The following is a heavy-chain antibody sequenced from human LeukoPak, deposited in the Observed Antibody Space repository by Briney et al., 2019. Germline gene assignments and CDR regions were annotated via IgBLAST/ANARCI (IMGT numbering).Heavy chain of an antibody. Sequence: SETLSLTCTVSGGSISSYYWSWIRQPPGKGLECIVCISYSGSTKYNPSLKSRVTISVDTSKNQLFLKLSSVTAADTAVYYCAREPGFDSSGYLNWFDPWGQGTLVTVSS. J-gene: IGHJ5*02. D-gene: IGHD3-22*01. V-gene: IGHV4-59*01. CDR1: GGSISSYY. CDR2: ISYSGST. CDR3: AREPGFDSSGYLNWFDP.